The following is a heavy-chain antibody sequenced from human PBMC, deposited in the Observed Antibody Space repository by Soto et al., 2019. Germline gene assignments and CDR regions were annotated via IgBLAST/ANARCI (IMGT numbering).Heavy chain of an antibody. CDR2: INHSGST. CDR3: ARFSPPRKSYDSNPGWFDP. V-gene: IGHV4-34*01. D-gene: IGHD3-22*01. Sequence: PSETLSLTCAVYGGSFSGYYWSWIRQPPGKGLEWIGEINHSGSTNYNPSLKSRVTISVDTSKNQFSLKLSSVTAADAAVYFCARFSPPRKSYDSNPGWFDPWGQGIMVTVSS. J-gene: IGHJ5*02. CDR1: GGSFSGYY.